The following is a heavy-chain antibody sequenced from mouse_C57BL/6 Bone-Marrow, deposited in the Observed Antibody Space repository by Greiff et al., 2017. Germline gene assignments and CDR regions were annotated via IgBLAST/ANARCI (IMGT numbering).Heavy chain of an antibody. CDR3: ERDERIWLDSPPGFAY. V-gene: IGHV5-4*01. J-gene: IGHJ3*01. Sequence: EVQLVESGGGLVKPGGSLKLSCAASGFTFSSYAMSWVRQTPEKRLEWVATISDGGSYTYYPDNVKGRFTISRDNAKNNLYLQMSHLKSEDTAMYYWERDERIWLDSPPGFAYWGQGTLVTVSA. D-gene: IGHD1-1*02. CDR1: GFTFSSYA. CDR2: ISDGGSYT.